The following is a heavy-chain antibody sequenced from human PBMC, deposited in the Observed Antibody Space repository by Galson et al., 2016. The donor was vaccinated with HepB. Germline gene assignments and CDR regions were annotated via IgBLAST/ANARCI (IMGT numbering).Heavy chain of an antibody. CDR3: ARGGPGHCSSISCSDYYYRGMDV. V-gene: IGHV3-74*01. J-gene: IGHJ6*02. Sequence: SLRLSCAASGFTFSNYWMHWVRQVLGKGLVWVSRINTDETWQTYADSVRGRFTISRDNAKNTLYLQMDSLRVEDTAVYYCARGGPGHCSSISCSDYYYRGMDVWGQGTTATVSS. CDR1: GFTFSNYW. CDR2: INTDETWQ. D-gene: IGHD2-2*01.